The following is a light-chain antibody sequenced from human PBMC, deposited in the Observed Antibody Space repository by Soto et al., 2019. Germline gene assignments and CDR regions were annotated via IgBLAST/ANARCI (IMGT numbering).Light chain of an antibody. CDR3: QSYDSSLSAYV. Sequence: QSVLTQPPSVSGAPGQRVTISCTGSSSNIGAGYDVHWYQQLPGTAPKLLIYGNSNRPSGVPDRFSGSKSGTSASLAITGLQDADEADYYCQSYDSSLSAYVFGTGTKVTVL. CDR1: SSNIGAGYD. CDR2: GNS. J-gene: IGLJ1*01. V-gene: IGLV1-40*01.